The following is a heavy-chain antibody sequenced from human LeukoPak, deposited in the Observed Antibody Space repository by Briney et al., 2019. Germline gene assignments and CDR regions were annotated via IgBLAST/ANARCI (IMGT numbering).Heavy chain of an antibody. V-gene: IGHV4-4*07. CDR1: GGSVNSYY. CDR2: IYASGSN. J-gene: IGHJ4*02. D-gene: IGHD2-2*01. Sequence: SETLSLTCTVSGGSVNSYYWSWIRQPAGKGLEWIGHIYASGSNDYNPSLKSRVTMSLDVAKNQFSLRLTSVTAADTAVYFCARMVPAGTHNYWGQGLLVTVSS. CDR3: ARMVPAGTHNY.